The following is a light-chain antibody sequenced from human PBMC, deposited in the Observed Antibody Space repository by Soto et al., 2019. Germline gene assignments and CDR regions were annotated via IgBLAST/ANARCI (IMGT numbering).Light chain of an antibody. CDR2: GAS. CDR1: QTVNSNY. J-gene: IGKJ1*01. V-gene: IGKV3-20*01. CDR3: QQYGSSPPT. Sequence: EIVLTQSPGTLSLSPGERGTLSCMASQTVNSNYLAWYQRKPGQAPRLLIYGASNRATDIPHRCSGSGSGTVFTLTITRLEPEDFAVYYCQQYGSSPPTFGQGTKVEIK.